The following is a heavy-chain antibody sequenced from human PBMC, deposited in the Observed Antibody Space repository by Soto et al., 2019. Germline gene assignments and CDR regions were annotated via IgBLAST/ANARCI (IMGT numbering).Heavy chain of an antibody. V-gene: IGHV4-39*01. CDR3: ARQCRGVTCHWFVP. J-gene: IGHJ5*02. CDR1: GASINSLRL. D-gene: IGHD2-15*01. Sequence: SETLSLTCAVSGASINSLRLWSWIRQPPGKGLEWIGSIFYSGSTYYNPSLKSRVTISVDTSKNQFSLTLTSVTAADTVLYSCARQCRGVTCHWFVPWGQGTLVTVSS. CDR2: IFYSGST.